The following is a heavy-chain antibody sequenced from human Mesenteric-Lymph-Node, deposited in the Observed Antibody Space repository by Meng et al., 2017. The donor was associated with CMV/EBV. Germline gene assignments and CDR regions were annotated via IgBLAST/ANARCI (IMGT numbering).Heavy chain of an antibody. CDR1: GGSVSGGTYC. Sequence: SGGSVSGGTYCWSWIRQSPGKGLEWIGDIYSGGSTNYNPSLKSRVTTSRDTSKNQFSLKLKSVTSADTAVYYCARGRANWGLDFDSWGQGTLVTVSS. CDR2: IYSGGST. CDR3: ARGRANWGLDFDS. V-gene: IGHV4-61*01. D-gene: IGHD7-27*01. J-gene: IGHJ4*02.